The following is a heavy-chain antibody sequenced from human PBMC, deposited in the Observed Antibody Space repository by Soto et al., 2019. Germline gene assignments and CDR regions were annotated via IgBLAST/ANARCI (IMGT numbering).Heavy chain of an antibody. V-gene: IGHV3-72*01. Sequence: EVQLVESGGALVQPGGSLRLSCAASGFTFNDHYMDWVRQAPGKGLEWVGRSRDKGNSYSTDYAAAVKGRFTVSRDDSKNSLFLHMNSLKAEDTAVYYCARGVVILISYSCLDVWGQGTTVTISS. CDR1: GFTFNDHY. CDR2: SRDKGNSYST. D-gene: IGHD3-3*01. J-gene: IGHJ6*01. CDR3: ARGVVILISYSCLDV.